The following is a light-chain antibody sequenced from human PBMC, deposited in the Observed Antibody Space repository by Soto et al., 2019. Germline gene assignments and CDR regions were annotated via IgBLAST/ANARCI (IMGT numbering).Light chain of an antibody. V-gene: IGLV3-25*02. J-gene: IGLJ2*01. CDR3: QSADSSGTSVA. CDR1: ALPKQY. CDR2: KDN. Sequence: SYELTQPPSVSVSPGQTARITCSGDALPKQYAYWYQQKPGQAPVLVIYKDNERPSGIPERFSGSSSGTTVTLTISGVQAEDEADYYCQSADSSGTSVACGGGTK.